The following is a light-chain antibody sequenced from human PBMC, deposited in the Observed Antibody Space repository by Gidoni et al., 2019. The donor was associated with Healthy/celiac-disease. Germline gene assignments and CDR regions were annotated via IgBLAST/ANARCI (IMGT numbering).Light chain of an antibody. CDR3: QQLNSYPPA. V-gene: IGKV1-9*01. Sequence: DIQFTQSPSFLSASVGDRVPITCRASQGISSYLAWYQQKPGKAPKLLIYAASTLQSGVPSRFSGSGSGTEFTLTISSLQPEDFATYYCQQLNSYPPAFGPGTKVDIK. CDR1: QGISSY. J-gene: IGKJ3*01. CDR2: AAS.